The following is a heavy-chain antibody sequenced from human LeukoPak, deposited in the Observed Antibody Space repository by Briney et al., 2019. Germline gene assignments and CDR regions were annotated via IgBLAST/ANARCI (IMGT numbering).Heavy chain of an antibody. CDR3: ARGPDSSGWDPNFDY. D-gene: IGHD6-19*01. CDR1: GGSFSGYY. Sequence: SETLSLTCAVYGGSFSGYYWSWIRQPSGKGLEWIGEINHSGSTNYNPSLKSRVTISVDTSKNQFSLKLSSVTAADTAVYYCARGPDSSGWDPNFDYWGQGTLVTVSS. J-gene: IGHJ4*02. CDR2: INHSGST. V-gene: IGHV4-34*01.